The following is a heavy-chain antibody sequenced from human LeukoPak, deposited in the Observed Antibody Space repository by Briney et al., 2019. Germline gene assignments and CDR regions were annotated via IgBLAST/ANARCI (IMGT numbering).Heavy chain of an antibody. CDR2: IYISGST. Sequence: SETLSLTCTVSGGSIRSGSYYWSWIRQSAGKGLEWIGRIYISGSTNYNPSLKSRVSISVDTSKNQFSLKLSSVTAADTAVYYCARRHYYDTSGYYNWFDPWGQGTLVTVSS. V-gene: IGHV4-61*02. CDR3: ARRHYYDTSGYYNWFDP. D-gene: IGHD3-22*01. CDR1: GGSIRSGSYY. J-gene: IGHJ5*02.